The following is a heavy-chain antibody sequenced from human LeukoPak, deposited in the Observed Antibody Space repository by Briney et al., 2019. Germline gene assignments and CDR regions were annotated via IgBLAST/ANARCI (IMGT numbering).Heavy chain of an antibody. CDR1: GGSISSGGYY. V-gene: IGHV4-61*08. CDR3: ARVMGSGWTGFDY. J-gene: IGHJ4*02. Sequence: SETLSLTCTVSGGSISSGGYYWRWNRQHPGKGLEWIGYIYYSGTTNYSPSLKSRVTISVDTSKNQFSLKLSSVTAADTAVYYCARVMGSGWTGFDYWGQGTLVTVSS. CDR2: IYYSGTT. D-gene: IGHD6-19*01.